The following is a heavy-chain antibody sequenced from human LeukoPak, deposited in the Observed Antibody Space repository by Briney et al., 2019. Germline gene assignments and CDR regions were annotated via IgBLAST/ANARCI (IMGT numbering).Heavy chain of an antibody. J-gene: IGHJ3*02. D-gene: IGHD1-26*01. CDR3: ASGGGSYGDI. Sequence: ASVKVSCKASGYTFTGFYMHWVRQAPGQGLEWMGRINLNSGGTNYAQKFQVRITKNRDRSISTDYMELSRLRSDYTAVYYCASGGGSYGDIWGQGTMVTVSS. CDR1: GYTFTGFY. V-gene: IGHV1-2*06. CDR2: INLNSGGT.